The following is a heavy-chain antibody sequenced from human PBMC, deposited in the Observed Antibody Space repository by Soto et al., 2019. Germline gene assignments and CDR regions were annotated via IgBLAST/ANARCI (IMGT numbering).Heavy chain of an antibody. CDR2: INPSGGST. D-gene: IGHD3-22*01. CDR3: ARVGYYDSSGYWYYFDY. CDR1: GYTFTSYY. V-gene: IGHV1-46*01. J-gene: IGHJ4*02. Sequence: ASVKVSCKASGYTFTSYYMHRVRQAPGQGLEWMGIINPSGGSTSYAQKFQGRVTMTRDTSTSTVYMELSSLRSEDTAVYYCARVGYYDSSGYWYYFDYWGQGTLVTVSS.